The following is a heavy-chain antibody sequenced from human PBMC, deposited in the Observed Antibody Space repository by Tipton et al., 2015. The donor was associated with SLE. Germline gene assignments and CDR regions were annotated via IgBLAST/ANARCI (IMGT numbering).Heavy chain of an antibody. Sequence: LRLSCAVSGASFSDYFWTWIRQSPGKGLEWIGEINHSRSTYFNPSLSSRVTFSLDTSKKQFSLKLTSVTAADTAVYFCASHRVTGTDPFDYWGQGTLVTVSS. CDR3: ASHRVTGTDPFDY. D-gene: IGHD1-20*01. V-gene: IGHV4-34*01. CDR1: GASFSDYF. J-gene: IGHJ4*02. CDR2: INHSRST.